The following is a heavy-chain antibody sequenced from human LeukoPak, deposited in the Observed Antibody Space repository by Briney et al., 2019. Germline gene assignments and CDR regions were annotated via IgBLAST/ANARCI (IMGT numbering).Heavy chain of an antibody. D-gene: IGHD6-6*01. CDR3: ARGRGNSYHFDY. Sequence: ASVQVSCKASGYTFTSYDINWVRQATGQGLEWMGWMNPNSGNTGYAQKFQGRVTMTRNTSISTVYMELSSLRSEDKAVYYCARGRGNSYHFDYWGQGTLVTVSS. V-gene: IGHV1-8*01. CDR1: GYTFTSYD. J-gene: IGHJ4*02. CDR2: MNPNSGNT.